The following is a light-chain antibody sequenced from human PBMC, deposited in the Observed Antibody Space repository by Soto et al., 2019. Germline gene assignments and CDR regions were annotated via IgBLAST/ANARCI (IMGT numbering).Light chain of an antibody. V-gene: IGLV2-8*01. CDR2: EVS. CDR3: SSYAGSNNLV. J-gene: IGLJ3*02. CDR1: SSDVGGYNY. Sequence: QSVLTQPPSASGSPGQSVTISCTGTSSDVGGYNYVSWYQQHPGKAPKLMIYEVSNLSSGVRDRFSGYKSGNTASLTVSGLQAEDEVDYYCSSYAGSNNLVFGGGTKVTVL.